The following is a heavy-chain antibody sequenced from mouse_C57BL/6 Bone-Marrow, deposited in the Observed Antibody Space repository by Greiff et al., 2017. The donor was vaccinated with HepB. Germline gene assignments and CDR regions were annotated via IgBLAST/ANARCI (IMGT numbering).Heavy chain of an antibody. V-gene: IGHV7-3*01. CDR3: ARYKLVYFDY. CDR1: GFTFTDYY. Sequence: EVMLVESGGGLVQPGGSLSLSCAASGFTFTDYYMSWVRQPPGKPLGWLGFIRNKANGYTTEYSASVKGRFTISRDNSQSILYLQMTALRAQDSATYYCARYKLVYFDYWGQGTTLTVSS. D-gene: IGHD4-1*01. CDR2: IRNKANGYTT. J-gene: IGHJ2*01.